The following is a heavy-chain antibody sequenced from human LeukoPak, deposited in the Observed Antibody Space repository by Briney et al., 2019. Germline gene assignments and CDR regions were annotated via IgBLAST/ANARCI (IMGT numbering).Heavy chain of an antibody. V-gene: IGHV3-38-3*01. CDR1: GFTVSSNE. Sequence: GGSLRLSCAASGFTVSSNEMSWVRQAPGKGLEWVSSISGGSTYYADSRKGRFTISRDNSKNTLHLQMNSLRAEDTAVYYCARGGSYLSAFDIWGQGTMVTVSS. CDR2: ISGGST. J-gene: IGHJ3*02. D-gene: IGHD1-26*01. CDR3: ARGGSYLSAFDI.